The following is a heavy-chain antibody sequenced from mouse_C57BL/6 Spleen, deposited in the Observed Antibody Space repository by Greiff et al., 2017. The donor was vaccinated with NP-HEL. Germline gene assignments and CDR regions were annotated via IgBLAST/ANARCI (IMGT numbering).Heavy chain of an antibody. Sequence: VQLQQPGAELVMPGASVKLSCKASGYTFTSYWMHWVKQRPGQGLEWIGEIDPSDSYTNYNQKFKGKSTLTVDKSSSTAYMQLSSLTSEDSAVYYGARSGGNYLAYWGQGTTLTVSS. J-gene: IGHJ2*01. V-gene: IGHV1-69*01. CDR3: ARSGGNYLAY. CDR1: GYTFTSYW. CDR2: IDPSDSYT. D-gene: IGHD2-14*01.